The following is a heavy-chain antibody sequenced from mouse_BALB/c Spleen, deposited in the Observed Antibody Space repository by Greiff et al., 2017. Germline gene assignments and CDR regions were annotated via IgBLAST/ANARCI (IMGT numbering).Heavy chain of an antibody. V-gene: IGHV2-6-7*01. Sequence: VQLVESGPGLVAPSQSLSITCTVSGFSLTGYGVNWVRQPPGKGLEWLGMIWGDGSTDYNSALKSRLSISKDNSKSQVFLKMNSLQTDDTARYYCARATIYYGNSFAYWGQGTLVTVSA. CDR3: ARATIYYGNSFAY. J-gene: IGHJ3*01. CDR1: GFSLTGYG. CDR2: IWGDGST. D-gene: IGHD2-1*01.